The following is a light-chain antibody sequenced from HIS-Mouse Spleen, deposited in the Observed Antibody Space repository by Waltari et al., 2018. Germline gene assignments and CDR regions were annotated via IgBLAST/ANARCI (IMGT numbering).Light chain of an antibody. J-gene: IGLJ2*01. CDR3: SSYTSSSFNVV. Sequence: QSALTQPASVSGSPGQSITISCTGTSSDVGGYNYVSWYQQPPGKAPKPMMYDVSNRPPGVSTPFAGSKSGNTASLTISGLQAEDEADYYCSSYTSSSFNVVFGGGTKLTVL. CDR1: SSDVGGYNY. CDR2: DVS. V-gene: IGLV2-14*03.